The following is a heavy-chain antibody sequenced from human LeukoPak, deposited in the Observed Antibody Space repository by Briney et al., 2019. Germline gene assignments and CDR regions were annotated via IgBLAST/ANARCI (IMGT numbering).Heavy chain of an antibody. CDR1: GYTFTGYY. J-gene: IGHJ4*02. D-gene: IGHD2-15*01. CDR2: INPNSGDT. Sequence: GASVKVSCKASGYTFTGYYMHWVRQAPGQGLEWMGWINPNSGDTNYAQKFQGRVTMTRDTSISTAYMELSRLRSDDTAVYYCARVGLGYCSGGSCYEGGFDYWGQGTLVTVSS. CDR3: ARVGLGYCSGGSCYEGGFDY. V-gene: IGHV1-2*02.